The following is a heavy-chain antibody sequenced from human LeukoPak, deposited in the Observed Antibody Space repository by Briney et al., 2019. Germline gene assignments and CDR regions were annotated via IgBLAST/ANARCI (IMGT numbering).Heavy chain of an antibody. CDR3: ARDEDGYNYGFDP. CDR2: IYYSGST. Sequence: EPSETLSLTCTVSGGSISSYYWSWIRQPPGKGLEWIGYIYYSGSTNYNPSLKSRVTISVDTSKNQFSLKLSSVTAADTAVYYCARDEDGYNYGFDPWGQGTLVTVSS. V-gene: IGHV4-59*01. CDR1: GGSISSYY. D-gene: IGHD5-24*01. J-gene: IGHJ5*02.